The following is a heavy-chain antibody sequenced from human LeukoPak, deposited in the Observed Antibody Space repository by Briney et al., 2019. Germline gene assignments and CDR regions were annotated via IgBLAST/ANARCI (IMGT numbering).Heavy chain of an antibody. V-gene: IGHV1-18*01. CDR1: GYTFTSYS. J-gene: IGHJ4*02. Sequence: ASVKVSCTASGYTFTSYSYSWVRQAPGQGLGWMGLISAYNGNTNYAQKLQGRVTMTTDTSTSTAYMELRSLRSDDTAVYYCTRDLSPYYYDSSGPPGDYWGQGTLVTVSS. CDR3: TRDLSPYYYDSSGPPGDY. CDR2: ISAYNGNT. D-gene: IGHD3-22*01.